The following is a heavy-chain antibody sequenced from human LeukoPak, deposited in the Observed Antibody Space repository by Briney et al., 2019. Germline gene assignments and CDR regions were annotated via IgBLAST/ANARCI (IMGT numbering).Heavy chain of an antibody. D-gene: IGHD6-19*01. CDR3: ARLLRAVAGNGMDV. CDR1: GYSFASYW. Sequence: RGESLKISCKGSGYSFASYWIGGVRQMPGKGLEWMGIIYPGDSDTRYSPSFQGQVTISADKSISTAYLQWSSMKASGAAMYYCARLLRAVAGNGMDVWGQGTTVTVSS. J-gene: IGHJ6*02. V-gene: IGHV5-51*01. CDR2: IYPGDSDT.